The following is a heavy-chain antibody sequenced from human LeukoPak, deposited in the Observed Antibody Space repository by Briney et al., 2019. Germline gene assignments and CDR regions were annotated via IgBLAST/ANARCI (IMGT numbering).Heavy chain of an antibody. D-gene: IGHD6-13*01. CDR3: ARNNYGYSSSRHPFY. CDR2: IYYSGST. V-gene: IGHV4-59*01. Sequence: SETLSLTCTVSGGSISSYYWSWIRQPPGKGLEWIGYIYYSGSTNYNPSLKSRVTISVDTSKNQFSLKLSSVTAADTAVYYCARNNYGYSSSRHPFYWGQGTLVTVSS. J-gene: IGHJ4*02. CDR1: GGSISSYY.